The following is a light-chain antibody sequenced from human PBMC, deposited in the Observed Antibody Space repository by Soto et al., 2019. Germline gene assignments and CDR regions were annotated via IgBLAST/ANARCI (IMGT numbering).Light chain of an antibody. V-gene: IGLV2-8*01. CDR3: SSFAGSPVV. CDR1: SSDAGDYNY. Sequence: QSALTQPPSASGSLGQSVTIPCTGTSSDAGDYNYVSWYQQHPGKVPKLMIYEVSKRPSGVPDRFSGSKSGNTASLTVSGLQAEDEADYYCSSFAGSPVVFGGGTKLTVL. J-gene: IGLJ2*01. CDR2: EVS.